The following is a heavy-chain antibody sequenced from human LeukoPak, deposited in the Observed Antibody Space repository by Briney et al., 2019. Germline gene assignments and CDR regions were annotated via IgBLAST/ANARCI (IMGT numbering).Heavy chain of an antibody. Sequence: SETLSLTCTVSGGSISSYYWSWIRQTPGKGLEWIGYIYYTGNTNYNPSLKSRVTISVDTSKNQFSLKLNSLTAADTAVYYCARGLFGGGSFSFDYWGQGILVTVSS. J-gene: IGHJ4*02. CDR1: GGSISSYY. D-gene: IGHD2-15*01. CDR3: ARGLFGGGSFSFDY. V-gene: IGHV4-59*01. CDR2: IYYTGNT.